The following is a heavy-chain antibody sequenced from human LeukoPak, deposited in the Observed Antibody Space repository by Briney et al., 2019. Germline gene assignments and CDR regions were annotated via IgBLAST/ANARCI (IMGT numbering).Heavy chain of an antibody. J-gene: IGHJ3*02. CDR2: INPSGGST. CDR1: GYTFTSYY. CDR3: ARERVTVKYYYDSSGPAGAFDI. D-gene: IGHD3-22*01. Sequence: GASVKVSCKASGYTFTSYYMHWVRQAPGQGLEWMGIINPSGGSTSYAQKFQGRVTMTRDTSTSTVYMELSSLRSEDTAVYYCARERVTVKYYYDSSGPAGAFDIWGQGTMVTVSS. V-gene: IGHV1-46*01.